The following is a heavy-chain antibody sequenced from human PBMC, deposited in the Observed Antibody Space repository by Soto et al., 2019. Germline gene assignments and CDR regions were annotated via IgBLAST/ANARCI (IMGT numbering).Heavy chain of an antibody. D-gene: IGHD6-19*01. Sequence: SGPTLVNPTQNLTLTCTFSGFSLSTSGVGVGWIRQPPGKALEWLALIYWNDDKRYSPSLKSRLTITKDTSKNQVVLTMTNMDPVDTATYYCARQYSSGWSVLFDPWGQGTLVTVSS. V-gene: IGHV2-5*01. CDR1: GFSLSTSGVG. CDR2: IYWNDDK. J-gene: IGHJ5*02. CDR3: ARQYSSGWSVLFDP.